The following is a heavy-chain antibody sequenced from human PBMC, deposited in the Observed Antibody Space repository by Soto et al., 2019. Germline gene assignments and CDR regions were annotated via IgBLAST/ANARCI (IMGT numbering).Heavy chain of an antibody. CDR3: AREKSGSSSYWFDP. J-gene: IGHJ5*02. Sequence: ASVKVSCKASGGTFSSYAISWVRQAPGQGLEWMGGIIPIFGTANYAQKFQGRVTITADESTSTAYMELSSLRSEDTAVYCCAREKSGSSSYWFDPWGQGTLVTVSS. D-gene: IGHD1-26*01. CDR1: GGTFSSYA. V-gene: IGHV1-69*13. CDR2: IIPIFGTA.